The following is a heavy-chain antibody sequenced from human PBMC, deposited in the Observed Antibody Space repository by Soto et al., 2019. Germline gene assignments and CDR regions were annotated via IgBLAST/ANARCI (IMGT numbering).Heavy chain of an antibody. CDR3: ARDRVAAPRFYYFSMDV. CDR1: GFTFASYA. D-gene: IGHD2-15*01. CDR2: ISYDGSNE. J-gene: IGHJ6*02. V-gene: IGHV3-30*17. Sequence: PGGSLRLSCAASGFTFASYAIHWVRQAPGKGLEWVAVISYDGSNEFYADSVKGRFTISRDTSKNTLYLQMNSLRPEDTAVYYCARDRVAAPRFYYFSMDVWGHGTTVTISS.